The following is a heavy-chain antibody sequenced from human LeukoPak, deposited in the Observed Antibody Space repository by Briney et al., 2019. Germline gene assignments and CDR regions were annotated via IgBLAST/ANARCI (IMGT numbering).Heavy chain of an antibody. CDR3: ARYDYGDYVNAFEI. J-gene: IGHJ3*02. Sequence: PSETLSLTCTVSGYSISSGYYWGWIRQPPGKGLEWIGYIYYSGSTNYNPSLKSRVTISVDTSKNQFSLKLTSVTAADMAVYYCARYDYGDYVNAFEIWGQGTMVTVSS. CDR1: GYSISSGYY. D-gene: IGHD4-17*01. V-gene: IGHV4-38-2*02. CDR2: IYYSGST.